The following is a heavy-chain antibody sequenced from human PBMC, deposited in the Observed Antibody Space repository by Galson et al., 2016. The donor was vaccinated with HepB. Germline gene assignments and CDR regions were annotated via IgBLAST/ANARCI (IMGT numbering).Heavy chain of an antibody. D-gene: IGHD3-10*01. Sequence: SLRLSCAASGFSFSNYYMSWIRQAPGKGLEWVSYISNSGSTIYYADSVQGRFTISRDNGKNSLYLQMSGLRDDDTAIYYCARDRAYGSGSQYISTIPYYHHGMDVWGQGTTVTVSS. CDR1: GFSFSNYY. J-gene: IGHJ6*02. CDR3: ARDRAYGSGSQYISTIPYYHHGMDV. CDR2: ISNSGSTI. V-gene: IGHV3-11*01.